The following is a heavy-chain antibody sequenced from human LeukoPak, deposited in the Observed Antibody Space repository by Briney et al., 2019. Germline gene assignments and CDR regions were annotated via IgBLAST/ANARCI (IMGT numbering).Heavy chain of an antibody. J-gene: IGHJ5*02. Sequence: ASVKVSCKASGYTFTGYFIHWVRQAPGQGLEWMGWINPKSGGTNYEQKFQDRVTMNRDTSISTAYMELSRLRSDDTAVYYCARSMVVRGVMGNYFDPWGQGTLVTVSS. CDR3: ARSMVVRGVMGNYFDP. D-gene: IGHD3-10*01. CDR1: GYTFTGYF. V-gene: IGHV1-2*02. CDR2: INPKSGGT.